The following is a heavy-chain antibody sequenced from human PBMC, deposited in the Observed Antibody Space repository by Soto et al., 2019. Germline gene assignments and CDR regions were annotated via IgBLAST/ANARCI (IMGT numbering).Heavy chain of an antibody. D-gene: IGHD3-10*01. CDR1: GGTFSSYA. J-gene: IGHJ5*02. V-gene: IGHV1-69*05. Sequence: SVKVSCKASGGTFSSYAISWVRQAPGQGLEWMGGVIPIFGSTSYAQKFQGRVTMTRDTSTSTVYMELSSLRSEDTAVYYCARALGYWFDPWGQGTLVTVSS. CDR3: ARALGYWFDP. CDR2: VIPIFGST.